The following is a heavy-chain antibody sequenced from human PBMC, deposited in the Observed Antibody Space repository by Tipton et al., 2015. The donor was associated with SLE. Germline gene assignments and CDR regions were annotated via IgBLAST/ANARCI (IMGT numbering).Heavy chain of an antibody. CDR3: VRGHPHIVVLIGGGWFDP. D-gene: IGHD2-21*01. CDR1: GGSISSSPYY. V-gene: IGHV4-39*07. CDR2: INHGGST. Sequence: LRLSCTVSGGSISSSPYYWAWIRQPPGKGLEWIGEINHGGSTNYNPSLKSRVTISEDTSKNQFSLKLTSVTAADTAIYYCVRGHPHIVVLIGGGWFDPWGQGTLVTVSS. J-gene: IGHJ5*02.